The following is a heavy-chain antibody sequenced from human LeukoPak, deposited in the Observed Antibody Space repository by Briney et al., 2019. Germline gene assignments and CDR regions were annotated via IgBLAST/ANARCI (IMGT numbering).Heavy chain of an antibody. D-gene: IGHD3-22*01. CDR2: ISAHNGNT. CDR1: GYTFTSYG. V-gene: IGHV1-18*01. J-gene: IGHJ4*02. CDR3: ARDQDYYDSSGYDY. Sequence: ASVKVSCKASGYTFTSYGISWVRQAPGQGLEWMGWISAHNGNTNYAQKLQGRVTMTTDTSTSTAYMELRSLRSGDTAVYYCARDQDYYDSSGYDYWGQGTLVTVSS.